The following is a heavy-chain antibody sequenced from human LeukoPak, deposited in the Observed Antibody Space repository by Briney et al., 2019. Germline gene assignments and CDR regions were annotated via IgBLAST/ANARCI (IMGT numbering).Heavy chain of an antibody. CDR3: ATTTRRVIAVAFDY. V-gene: IGHV1-2*02. J-gene: IGHJ4*02. CDR2: INPNSGGT. CDR1: GYTFTGYY. D-gene: IGHD6-19*01. Sequence: GASVKVSCKASGYTFTGYYMHWVRQAPGQGLEWMGWINPNSGGTNYAQKFQGRVTMTRDTSISTAYMELSRLRSDDTAVYYCATTTRRVIAVAFDYWGQGTLVTVSS.